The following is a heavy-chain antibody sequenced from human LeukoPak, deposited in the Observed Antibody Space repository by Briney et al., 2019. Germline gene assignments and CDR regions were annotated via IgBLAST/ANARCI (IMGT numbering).Heavy chain of an antibody. J-gene: IGHJ4*02. CDR1: GFPFSSYE. CDR3: ARGDSGSYYFDY. Sequence: GGSLRLLCAASGFPFSSYEMNWVRQAPGKGLDGVSYISISGSTITYGHSVKGRFTISRDNANNSLYLQMNSLRAEDTAVYYCARGDSGSYYFDYWGQGTLVTVS. D-gene: IGHD1-26*01. CDR2: ISISGSTI. V-gene: IGHV3-48*03.